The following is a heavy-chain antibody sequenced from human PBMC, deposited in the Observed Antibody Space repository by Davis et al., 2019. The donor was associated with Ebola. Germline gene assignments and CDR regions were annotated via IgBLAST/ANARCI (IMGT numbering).Heavy chain of an antibody. CDR1: GFTFSDNY. V-gene: IGHV3-11*01. J-gene: IGHJ4*02. CDR2: ISYSGATI. CDR3: VSLLH. Sequence: PGGSLRLSCAASGFTFSDNYMTWIRQAPGKGLEWVAYISYSGATIYYADSVKGRFTISRENAKNSLQLQMNSLRAEDTAMYYCVSLLHWGQGARVTVSS.